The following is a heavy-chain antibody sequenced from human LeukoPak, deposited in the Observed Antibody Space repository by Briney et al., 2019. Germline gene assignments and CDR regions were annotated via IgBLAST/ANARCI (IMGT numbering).Heavy chain of an antibody. CDR2: IYHTGST. J-gene: IGHJ4*02. CDR1: GGSISSGGHS. V-gene: IGHV4-30-2*01. Sequence: RPSETLSLTCAVSGGSISSGGHSWSWIRQPPGKGLEWIGYIYHTGSTCYNASLKSRVSISVDRSKNQFSLKLSSVTAADTAVYYCTRGGSIFGVVIKFDYWGQGTLVTVSS. CDR3: TRGGSIFGVVIKFDY. D-gene: IGHD3-3*01.